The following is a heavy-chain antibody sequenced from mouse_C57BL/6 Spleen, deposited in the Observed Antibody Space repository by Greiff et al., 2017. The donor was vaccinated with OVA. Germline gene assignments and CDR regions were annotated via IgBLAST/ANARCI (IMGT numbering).Heavy chain of an antibody. Sequence: EVQLQQSGPELVKPGASVKISCKASGYPFPDYYMNWVKQSHGKSLEWIVDINPNNGGTSYNQKFKGKATLTVDKSSSTAYMELRSLTSEDSAVYYCGGGFDYWGQGTTLTVSS. J-gene: IGHJ2*01. CDR2: INPNNGGT. CDR1: GYPFPDYY. CDR3: GGGFDY. V-gene: IGHV1-26*01.